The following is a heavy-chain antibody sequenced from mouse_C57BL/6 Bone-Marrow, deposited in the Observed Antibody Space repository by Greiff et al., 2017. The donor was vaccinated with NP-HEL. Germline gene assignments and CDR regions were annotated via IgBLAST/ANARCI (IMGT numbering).Heavy chain of an antibody. CDR1: GYSITRGYY. J-gene: IGHJ4*01. CDR2: ISYDGSN. D-gene: IGHD2-1*01. Sequence: VQLKESGPGLVKPSQSLSLTCSVTGYSITRGYYWNWIRQFPGNKLEWMGYISYDGSNNYNPSLKNRISITRDTSKNQFFLKLNSVTTEDTATYYCARGGNYGYYYAMDYWGQGTSVTVSS. CDR3: ARGGNYGYYYAMDY. V-gene: IGHV3-6*01.